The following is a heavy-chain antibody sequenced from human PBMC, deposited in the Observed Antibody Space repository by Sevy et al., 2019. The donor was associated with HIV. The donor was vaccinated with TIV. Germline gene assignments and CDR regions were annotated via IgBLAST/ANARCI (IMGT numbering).Heavy chain of an antibody. V-gene: IGHV1-2*02. J-gene: IGHJ4*02. CDR2: TNPNSGAI. CDR3: ARPKGDVRYCSTVSCYDFDY. D-gene: IGHD2-8*01. CDR1: GFSMFGNF. Sequence: ASVKVSCKASGFSMFGNFLHWVRQAPGQGLEWMGWTNPNSGAIDYAQQFRGRFTMSRDTSITTAYMELSRLTSDDTAMYYCARPKGDVRYCSTVSCYDFDYWGQGTLVTVSS.